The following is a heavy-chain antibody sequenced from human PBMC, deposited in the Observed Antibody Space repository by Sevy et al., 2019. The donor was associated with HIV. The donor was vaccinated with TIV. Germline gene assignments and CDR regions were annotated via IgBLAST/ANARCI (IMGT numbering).Heavy chain of an antibody. CDR3: AKGLVPAXIGPDY. V-gene: IGHV3-23*01. CDR1: XFTFSSXA. CDR2: ISGSGGST. D-gene: IGHD2-2*02. Sequence: GGSLRLSCAXXXFTFSSXAMSWVRQAPGKGLEWVSAISGSGGSTYYADSVKGRFTISRDNSKNTLYLQMNSLRAEDTAVXYCAKGLVPAXIGPDYXGQGTLVTVSS. J-gene: IGHJ4*02.